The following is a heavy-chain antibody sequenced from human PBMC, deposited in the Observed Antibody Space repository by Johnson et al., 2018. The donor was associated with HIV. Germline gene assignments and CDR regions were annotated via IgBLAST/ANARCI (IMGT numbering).Heavy chain of an antibody. CDR2: IYSGGST. CDR3: AKDRASIAAALDAFDI. D-gene: IGHD6-13*01. Sequence: VQLVESGGGLVQPGGSLRLSCAASGFTVSSNYMSWVRQAPGKGLEWVSVIYSGGSTYYADSVKGRFTISRDNSKNTLYLQMNSLRAEDTAVYYCAKDRASIAAALDAFDIWGQGTMVTVSS. J-gene: IGHJ3*02. CDR1: GFTVSSNY. V-gene: IGHV3-66*01.